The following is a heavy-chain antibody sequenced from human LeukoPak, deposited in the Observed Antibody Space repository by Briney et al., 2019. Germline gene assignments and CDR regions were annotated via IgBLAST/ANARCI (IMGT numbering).Heavy chain of an antibody. CDR2: ISSSSSTI. Sequence: PGGSLRLSXAASGFTFSSYSMNWVRQAPGKGLEWVSYISSSSSTIYYADSVKGRFTISRNNVKNSLYLQMNSLRAEVTAVYCCAREEYQLLYGFDYWGRGTLVTVSS. CDR3: AREEYQLLYGFDY. V-gene: IGHV3-48*01. D-gene: IGHD2-2*02. J-gene: IGHJ4*02. CDR1: GFTFSSYS.